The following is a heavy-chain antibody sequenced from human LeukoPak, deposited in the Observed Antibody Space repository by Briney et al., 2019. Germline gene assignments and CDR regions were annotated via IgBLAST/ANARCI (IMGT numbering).Heavy chain of an antibody. Sequence: SETLSLTCTVSGVPISTYYWSWIRQPAGKGLEWIGRLHTSGSTNYNPSLKSRVTMSVDTSKNQFSLKLSSVTAADTAVYYCARGHSSSWYYPLSPYYFDYWGQGTLVTVSS. CDR2: LHTSGST. D-gene: IGHD6-13*01. V-gene: IGHV4-4*07. CDR3: ARGHSSSWYYPLSPYYFDY. CDR1: GVPISTYY. J-gene: IGHJ4*02.